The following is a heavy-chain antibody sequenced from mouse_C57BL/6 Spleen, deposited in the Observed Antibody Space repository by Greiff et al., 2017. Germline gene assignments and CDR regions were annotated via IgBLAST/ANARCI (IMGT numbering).Heavy chain of an antibody. Sequence: VQLQQSGPELVKPGASVKISCKASGYAFSSSWMNWVKQRPGKGLEWIGRIYPGDGDTNYNGKFKGKATLTADKSSSTAYMQLSSLTSEDSAVYFCASSYSNYGYFEVWGTGTTVTVSS. J-gene: IGHJ1*03. V-gene: IGHV1-82*01. CDR3: ASSYSNYGYFEV. CDR1: GYAFSSSW. D-gene: IGHD2-5*01. CDR2: IYPGDGDT.